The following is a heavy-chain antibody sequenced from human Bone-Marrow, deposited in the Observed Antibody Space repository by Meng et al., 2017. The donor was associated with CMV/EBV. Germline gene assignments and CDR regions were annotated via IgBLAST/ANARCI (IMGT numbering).Heavy chain of an antibody. V-gene: IGHV3-30-3*01. CDR3: SKASGSTYEGYCFDY. Sequence: GESLKISCAASGFTFSSYAMHWVRQAPGKGLEWVAVISYDGSNKYYADSVKGRFTISSDNSKNTLYLQMNSLRAQDTAVYYCSKASGSTYEGYCFDYWGQGTLVTVSS. CDR2: ISYDGSNK. J-gene: IGHJ4*02. D-gene: IGHD3-10*01. CDR1: GFTFSSYA.